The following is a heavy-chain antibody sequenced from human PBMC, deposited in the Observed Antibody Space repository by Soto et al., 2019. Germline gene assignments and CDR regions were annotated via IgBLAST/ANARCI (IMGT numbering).Heavy chain of an antibody. CDR3: ARAVAPWGFDV. CDR1: GDSMSSNY. V-gene: IGHV4-59*01. D-gene: IGHD1-26*01. Sequence: QVQLQESGPGLVKPSETLSLTCTVSGDSMSSNYWCWIRQTPEKGLEWMGYIYYTGNTNYCPSFSSRITMSLATSRTQFSLQLTSVTAADTAIYYCARAVAPWGFDVWGQGTTVIVSS. CDR2: IYYTGNT. J-gene: IGHJ6*02.